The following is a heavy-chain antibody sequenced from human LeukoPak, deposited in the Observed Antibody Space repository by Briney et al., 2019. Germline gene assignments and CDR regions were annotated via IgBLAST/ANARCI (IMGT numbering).Heavy chain of an antibody. CDR2: INHSGST. D-gene: IGHD3-10*01. V-gene: IGHV4-34*01. CDR3: ARGDYYGSGSYYKTHSYYGMDV. J-gene: IGHJ6*02. CDR1: GGTFSGHH. Sequence: SETLSLTCAVYGGTFSGHHWTWIRQSPGKGLEWIGEINHSGSTNYNPSLKSRVTISVDTSKNQFSLKLSSVTAADTAVYYCARGDYYGSGSYYKTHSYYGMDVWGQGTTVTVSS.